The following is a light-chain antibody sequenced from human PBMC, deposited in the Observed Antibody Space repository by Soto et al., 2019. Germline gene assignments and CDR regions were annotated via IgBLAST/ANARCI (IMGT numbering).Light chain of an antibody. J-gene: IGLJ2*01. V-gene: IGLV2-11*01. CDR3: CSYIGRNSLV. CDR2: DVS. CDR1: STDVGTYNY. Sequence: QSALTQPRSVSGSPGQSLTISCTGTSTDVGTYNYVTWYQQHPGKAPKLMIYDVSQRPSGVPNRFCCSKSGNTAALTISGLPAAAEPHYYCCSYIGRNSLVFGGRTKVTV.